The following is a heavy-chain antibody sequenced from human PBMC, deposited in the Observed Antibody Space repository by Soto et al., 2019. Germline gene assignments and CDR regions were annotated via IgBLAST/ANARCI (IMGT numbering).Heavy chain of an antibody. Sequence: QVQLVQSGAEVKKPVSSVKVSCKASGGTFSSYAISWVRQAPGQGLEWMGGIIPIFGTANYAQKFQGRVTITADESTSTAYMELSSLRSEDTAVYYCARDSPYSSSWYNYYGMDVWGQGTTVTVSS. CDR1: GGTFSSYA. D-gene: IGHD6-13*01. V-gene: IGHV1-69*01. CDR3: ARDSPYSSSWYNYYGMDV. J-gene: IGHJ6*02. CDR2: IIPIFGTA.